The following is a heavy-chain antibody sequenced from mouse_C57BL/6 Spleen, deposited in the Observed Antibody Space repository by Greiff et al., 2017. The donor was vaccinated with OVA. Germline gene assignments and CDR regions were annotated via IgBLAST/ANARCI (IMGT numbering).Heavy chain of an antibody. CDR1: GFNIKDYY. CDR3: TTSFAFASSYGSSLDY. D-gene: IGHD1-1*01. V-gene: IGHV14-1*01. CDR2: IDPEDGDT. Sequence: EVQLQQSGAELVRPGASVKLSCTASGFNIKDYYMHWVKQRPEQGLEWIGRIDPEDGDTEYAPKFQGKATMTADTSSNTAYLQLSSLTSEDTAVYYCTTSFAFASSYGSSLDYWGQGTTLTFSS. J-gene: IGHJ2*01.